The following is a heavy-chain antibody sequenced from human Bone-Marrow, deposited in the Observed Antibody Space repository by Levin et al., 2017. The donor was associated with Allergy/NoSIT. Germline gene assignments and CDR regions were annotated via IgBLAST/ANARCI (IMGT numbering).Heavy chain of an antibody. J-gene: IGHJ4*02. CDR2: ISDDGGST. V-gene: IGHV3-23*01. CDR1: GFTFGSYA. Sequence: PSETLSLTCSASGFTFGSYAVSWVRQAPGKGLEWVSTISDDGGSTLYAESMKGRFTISRDNSKSTLYLQMNSLRAEDTAVYYCAKDSFCSGTSCYSGFDAWGQGTLVTVSS. CDR3: AKDSFCSGTSCYSGFDA. D-gene: IGHD2-2*01.